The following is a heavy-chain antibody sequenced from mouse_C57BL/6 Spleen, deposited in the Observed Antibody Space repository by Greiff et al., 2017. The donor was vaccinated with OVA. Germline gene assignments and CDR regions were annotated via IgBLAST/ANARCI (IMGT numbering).Heavy chain of an antibody. Sequence: QVQLQQSGAELVRPGTSVKVSCKASGYAFTNYLIEWVKQRPGQGLEWIGVINPGSGGTTYNEKFKGKATLTADKSSSTAYMQLSSLTSEDSAVYFCARSTTVVATGAMDYWGQGTSVTVSS. V-gene: IGHV1-54*01. CDR1: GYAFTNYL. J-gene: IGHJ4*01. D-gene: IGHD1-1*01. CDR3: ARSTTVVATGAMDY. CDR2: INPGSGGT.